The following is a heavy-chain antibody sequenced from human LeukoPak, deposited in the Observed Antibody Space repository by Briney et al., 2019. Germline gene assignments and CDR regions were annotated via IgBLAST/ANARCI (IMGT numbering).Heavy chain of an antibody. J-gene: IGHJ4*01. Sequence: EASVTLSRTASGGIFSSYAISWVRQAPGQGLEWMGRIIPILGIANYAQKFQGRVKITADKSTSTAYMDLSSLRSEDTVVYYCARDLPPYYFDYWGDGNLVSVSS. CDR1: GGIFSSYA. V-gene: IGHV1-69*04. CDR3: ARDLPPYYFDY. CDR2: IIPILGIA.